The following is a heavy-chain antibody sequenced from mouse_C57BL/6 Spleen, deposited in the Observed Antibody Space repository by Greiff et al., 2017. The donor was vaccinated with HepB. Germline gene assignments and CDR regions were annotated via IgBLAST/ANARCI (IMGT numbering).Heavy chain of an antibody. D-gene: IGHD1-1*01. CDR3: AFITTVVATSDY. CDR1: GYTFTDYY. J-gene: IGHJ3*01. CDR2: INPNNGGT. V-gene: IGHV1-26*01. Sequence: EVQLQQSGPELVKPGASVKISCKASGYTFTDYYMNWVKQSHGKSLEWIGDINPNNGGTSYNQKFKGKATLTVDKSSSTAYMELRSLTSEDSAVYYCAFITTVVATSDYWGQGTLVTVSA.